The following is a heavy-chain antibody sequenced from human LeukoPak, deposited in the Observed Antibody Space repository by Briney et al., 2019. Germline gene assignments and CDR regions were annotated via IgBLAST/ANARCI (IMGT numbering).Heavy chain of an antibody. D-gene: IGHD2-15*01. J-gene: IGHJ4*02. CDR2: IKSKTDGGTT. V-gene: IGHV3-15*01. Sequence: GGSLRLSCAASGFTFSNAWMSWVRQAPGKGLEWVGRIKSKTDGGTTDYAAPVKGRFTISRDDSKNTLYLQMNSLKTEDTAVYYCTTDSIVVVVAATPSLDYWGQGTLVTVSP. CDR3: TTDSIVVVVAATPSLDY. CDR1: GFTFSNAW.